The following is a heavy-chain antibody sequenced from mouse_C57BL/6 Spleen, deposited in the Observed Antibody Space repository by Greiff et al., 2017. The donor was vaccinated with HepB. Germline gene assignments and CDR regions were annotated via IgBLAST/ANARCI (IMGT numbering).Heavy chain of an antibody. D-gene: IGHD1-1*01. J-gene: IGHJ4*01. Sequence: EVQLVESGGDLVKPGGSLKLSCAASGFTFSSYGMSWVRQTPDKRLEWVATISSGGSYTYYPDSVKGRFTISRDNAKNTLYLQMSSLKSEDTAMYYCARHITTVVAHYAMDYWGQGTSVTVSS. CDR1: GFTFSSYG. CDR2: ISSGGSYT. CDR3: ARHITTVVAHYAMDY. V-gene: IGHV5-6*01.